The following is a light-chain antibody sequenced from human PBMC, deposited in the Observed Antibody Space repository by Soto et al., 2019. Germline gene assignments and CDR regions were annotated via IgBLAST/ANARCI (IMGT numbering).Light chain of an antibody. V-gene: IGKV4-1*01. CDR1: QSVLYSSDHKNY. CDR3: QQYYNTPLT. J-gene: IGKJ4*01. CDR2: WAS. Sequence: IVMTQSPDSLAVSLGERATINCKSSQSVLYSSDHKNYLAWYQHKPGQPPKLLIYWASTRESGVPDRISGSGSGTDFTLTISSLQAEDVAVYYCQQYYNTPLTFGGGTKVDIK.